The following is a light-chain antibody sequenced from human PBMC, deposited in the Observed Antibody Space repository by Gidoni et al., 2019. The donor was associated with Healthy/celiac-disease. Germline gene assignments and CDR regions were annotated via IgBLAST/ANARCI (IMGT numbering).Light chain of an antibody. Sequence: QSALTQPASVSGSPGQSITISCTGTSSDVGGYNYVSWYHQHPGKAPKLMLYGVSKRPSGVSNRFSVSKSGNTAPLTISRLQAEDEADYYCSSYTRRHYVFGTGTKVTVL. J-gene: IGLJ1*01. V-gene: IGLV2-14*01. CDR1: SSDVGGYNY. CDR2: GVS. CDR3: SSYTRRHYV.